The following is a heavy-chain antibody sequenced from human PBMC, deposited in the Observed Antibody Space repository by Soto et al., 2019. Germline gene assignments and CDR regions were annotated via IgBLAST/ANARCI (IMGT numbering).Heavy chain of an antibody. CDR3: ARPVNYYYDSSGTNFDY. J-gene: IGHJ4*02. Sequence: SETLSLTCTVSGGSISSSSYYWGWIRQPPGKGLEWIGSIYYSGSTYYNPSLKSRVTISVDTSKNQFSLKLSSVTAADTAVYYCARPVNYYYDSSGTNFDYRGQRTPVTVSS. D-gene: IGHD3-22*01. CDR1: GGSISSSSYY. V-gene: IGHV4-39*01. CDR2: IYYSGST.